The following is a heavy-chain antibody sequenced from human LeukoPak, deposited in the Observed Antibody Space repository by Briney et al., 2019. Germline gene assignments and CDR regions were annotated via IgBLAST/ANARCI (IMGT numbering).Heavy chain of an antibody. CDR1: GGSVSGYY. V-gene: IGHV4-59*02. D-gene: IGHD2-15*01. Sequence: SETLSLTCVVSGGSVSGYYWGWVRQPPGRGLEWIGYVYYSGSTNYNPSFKSRITISVDTSRNQFSLQLSSVTAADTAVYYCARIHRYCSGGACYVLDNWGQGTLVTVSS. J-gene: IGHJ4*02. CDR3: ARIHRYCSGGACYVLDN. CDR2: VYYSGST.